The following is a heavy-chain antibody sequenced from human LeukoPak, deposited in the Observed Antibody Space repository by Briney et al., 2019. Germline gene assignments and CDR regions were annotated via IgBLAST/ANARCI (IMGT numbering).Heavy chain of an antibody. CDR1: GYSFTREW. Sequence: GESLKISCKGSGYSFTREWIGWVRQMPGKGLEWVGIIYPADSDTRYSPSFQGQVTISADRSISTAYLQWSSLKASDTALYYCARHGLNSGHDYWAQGTLVTVSS. V-gene: IGHV5-51*01. D-gene: IGHD5-12*01. CDR2: IYPADSDT. CDR3: ARHGLNSGHDY. J-gene: IGHJ4*02.